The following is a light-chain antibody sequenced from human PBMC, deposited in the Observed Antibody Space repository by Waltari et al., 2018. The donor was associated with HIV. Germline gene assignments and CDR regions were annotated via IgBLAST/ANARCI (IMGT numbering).Light chain of an antibody. CDR3: QQYNNWPPYT. CDR1: QSVSRN. J-gene: IGKJ2*01. V-gene: IGKV3-15*01. Sequence: EIVMTQSPATLSVSPGERAIFSCRASQSVSRNLAWYQQKPGQAPRLLIYGASTRATGIPARFSGSGSGTEFTLTISSLQSGDFVVYYCQQYNNWPPYTFGQGTKLEIK. CDR2: GAS.